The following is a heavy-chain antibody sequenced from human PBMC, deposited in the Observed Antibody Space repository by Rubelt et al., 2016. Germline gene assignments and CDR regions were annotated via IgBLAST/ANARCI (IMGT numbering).Heavy chain of an antibody. Sequence: QVQLQESGPGLVKPSETLSLTCTVSGGSISSYYWSWIRQPPGKGLEWIGYIYYSGSTNYNPSRLCLVTISVDPSKNQLSLELRSVTAADTAGYYCARAFDSDGYWFIDYWGQGTLVTVSS. D-gene: IGHD3-22*01. CDR3: ARAFDSDGYWFIDY. V-gene: IGHV4-59*01. J-gene: IGHJ4*02. CDR1: GGSISSYY. CDR2: IYYSGST.